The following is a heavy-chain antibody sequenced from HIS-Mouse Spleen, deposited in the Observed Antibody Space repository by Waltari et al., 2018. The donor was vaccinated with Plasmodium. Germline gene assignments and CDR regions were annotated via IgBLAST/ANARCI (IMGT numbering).Heavy chain of an antibody. Sequence: QVQLQESGPGLVKPSETLSLTCTVSGYSISSGYYWGWIRQPPGKWLEWIGRIYHSGSTYYHPSLKSRVTISVDTSKNQFSLKLSSVTAADTAVYYCARAESSIAARHYYYYGMDVWGQGTTVTVSS. CDR2: IYHSGST. D-gene: IGHD6-6*01. J-gene: IGHJ6*02. CDR3: ARAESSIAARHYYYYGMDV. V-gene: IGHV4-38-2*02. CDR1: GYSISSGYY.